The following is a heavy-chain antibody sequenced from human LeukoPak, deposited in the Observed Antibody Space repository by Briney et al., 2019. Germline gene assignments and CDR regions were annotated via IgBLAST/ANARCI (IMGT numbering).Heavy chain of an antibody. V-gene: IGHV3-7*01. CDR2: IKQDGSEK. Sequence: PGGSLRLSCAASGFAISGYWMSWVRQAPGKGLEWVTNIKQDGSEKDYVDSVKGRFTISRDNAKNSLFLHMNSLRVEDTAVYYCARSRILGYWGQGTLDTVSS. CDR1: GFAISGYW. J-gene: IGHJ4*02. D-gene: IGHD2-2*01. CDR3: ARSRILGY.